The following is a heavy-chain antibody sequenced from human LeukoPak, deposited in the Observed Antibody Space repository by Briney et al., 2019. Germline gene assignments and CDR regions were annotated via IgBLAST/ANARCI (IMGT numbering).Heavy chain of an antibody. V-gene: IGHV4-59*01. CDR2: IYYSGST. D-gene: IGHD3-10*01. Sequence: KPSETLSLTCTVSGGSISSYYWSWIRQPPAKGLEWIGYIYYSGSTNYNPSLKSRVTISVDTSKNQFSLKLSSVTAADTAVYYCARDLSRYGSGRSGGFDPWGQGTLVTVSS. CDR1: GGSISSYY. CDR3: ARDLSRYGSGRSGGFDP. J-gene: IGHJ5*02.